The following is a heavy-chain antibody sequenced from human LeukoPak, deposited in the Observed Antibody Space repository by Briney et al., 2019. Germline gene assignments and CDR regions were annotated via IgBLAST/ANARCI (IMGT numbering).Heavy chain of an antibody. CDR1: GFTFSSYE. D-gene: IGHD3-22*01. Sequence: PGGSLKLSCAASGFTFSSYEMNWVRQAPWKELEWVSYITRSGSDTHYADSVKGRFTISRDNAKNTLYLQMNSLRAEDTAVYYCARDSMEYYYDSSGYYDYWGQGTLVTVSS. V-gene: IGHV3-48*03. CDR2: ITRSGSDT. CDR3: ARDSMEYYYDSSGYYDY. J-gene: IGHJ4*02.